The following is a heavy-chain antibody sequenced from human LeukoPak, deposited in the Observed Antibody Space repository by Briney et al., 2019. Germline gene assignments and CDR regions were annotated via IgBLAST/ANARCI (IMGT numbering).Heavy chain of an antibody. D-gene: IGHD1-26*01. CDR2: ISNTGDKT. CDR3: AILMYRGIRTVAY. V-gene: IGHV3-23*01. Sequence: GGSLRLSCAASGFTFSNSGMSGVRQAPGKGVEGGSVISNTGDKTASADSVRGRVTISRDNAMKTLYLQMNRVRGEETGGYYCAILMYRGIRTVAYLGQRTLVTVSS. J-gene: IGHJ4*02. CDR1: GFTFSNSG.